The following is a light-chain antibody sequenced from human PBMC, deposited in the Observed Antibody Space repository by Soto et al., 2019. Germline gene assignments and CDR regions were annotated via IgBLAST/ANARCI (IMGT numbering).Light chain of an antibody. CDR1: QSVLYSSNNKNY. V-gene: IGKV4-1*01. CDR2: WAS. CDR3: QQYYSTPWT. J-gene: IGKJ1*01. Sequence: DIVMTQSPDSLTVSLGGRATINCRSSQSVLYSSNNKNYLAWYQQKAGQPPRLLINWASTRDSGVPDRFSGSGSGTDFTLTISSLQAEDAAVYYCQQYYSTPWTFGQGTKVDIK.